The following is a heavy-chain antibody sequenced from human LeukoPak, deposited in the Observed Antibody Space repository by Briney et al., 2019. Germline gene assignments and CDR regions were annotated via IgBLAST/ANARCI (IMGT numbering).Heavy chain of an antibody. CDR1: GFTFSDYY. V-gene: IGHV3-11*01. D-gene: IGHD5-24*01. J-gene: IGHJ4*02. CDR3: ARRGRDGYNYFDY. CDR2: ISSSGSTI. Sequence: GGSLRLSCAASGFTFSDYYMSWIRQAPGKGLEWVSYISSSGSTIYYADSVKGRFTISRDNAKNSLYLQMNSLRAEDTAGYYCARRGRDGYNYFDYWGQGTLVTVSS.